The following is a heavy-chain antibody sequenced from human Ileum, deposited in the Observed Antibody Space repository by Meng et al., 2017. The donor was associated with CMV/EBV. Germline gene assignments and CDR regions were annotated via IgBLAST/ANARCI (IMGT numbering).Heavy chain of an antibody. CDR3: ARDIYGSGSYYNIYYYGMDV. CDR1: GFTFSSYE. J-gene: IGHJ6*02. CDR2: ISSSGSTI. Sequence: GALKISCAASGFTFSSYEMNWVRQAPGKGLEWVSYISSSGSTIYYADSVKGRFTISRDNAKNSLYLQMNSLRAEDTAVYYCARDIYGSGSYYNIYYYGMDVWGQGTTVTVSS. D-gene: IGHD3-10*01. V-gene: IGHV3-48*03.